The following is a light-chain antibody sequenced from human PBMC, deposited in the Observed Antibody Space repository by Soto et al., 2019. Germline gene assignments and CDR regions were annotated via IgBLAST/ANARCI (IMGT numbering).Light chain of an antibody. V-gene: IGKV3-15*01. J-gene: IGKJ1*01. CDR2: GAS. CDR1: QSVSSN. CDR3: QHYYNWPMT. Sequence: EIVMTQSPATLSVSPGERATLSCRASQSVSSNLAWYQQKPGQAPRLLIYGASTRATGIPARFSGSGSGTAFTLTISSLQSEDFVVYYCQHYYNWPMTFGQGTKVVIK.